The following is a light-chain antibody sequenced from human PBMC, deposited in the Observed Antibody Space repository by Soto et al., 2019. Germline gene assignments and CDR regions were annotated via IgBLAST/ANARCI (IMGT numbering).Light chain of an antibody. CDR3: CSYAGTYTWV. V-gene: IGLV2-11*01. CDR1: SSDVGGYNY. J-gene: IGLJ3*02. CDR2: EVS. Sequence: QSALTQPRSVSGSPGQSVTISCTGTSSDVGGYNYVSRYQQHPGKAPKFMIYEVSKRPSGVPDRFSGSKSGNTASLTISGLQTDDEADYYCCSYAGTYTWVFGGGTKLTVL.